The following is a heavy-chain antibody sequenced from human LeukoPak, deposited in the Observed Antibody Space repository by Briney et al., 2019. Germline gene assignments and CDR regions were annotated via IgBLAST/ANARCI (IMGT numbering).Heavy chain of an antibody. CDR1: GYNFTNYW. CDR3: AILPFDAAFDY. J-gene: IGHJ4*02. V-gene: IGHV5-10-1*01. D-gene: IGHD3-9*01. CDR2: IDPGDSYT. Sequence: GESLTISCKGSGYNFTNYWTNWARQMPAKGREWMGRIDPGDSYTNYSPSFQSHVTMSADKSISTAYLRWSSLKPSDTAMYYCAILPFDAAFDYWGQGTLVTVSS.